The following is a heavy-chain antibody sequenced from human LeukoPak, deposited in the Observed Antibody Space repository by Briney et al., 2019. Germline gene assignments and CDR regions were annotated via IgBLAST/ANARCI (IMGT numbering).Heavy chain of an antibody. D-gene: IGHD3-22*01. J-gene: IGHJ4*02. V-gene: IGHV4-59*01. CDR3: ASQYYYDSSGYLGY. CDR1: GFTFSDYY. Sequence: PGGSLRLSCAASGFTFSDYYMSWIRQPPGKGLEWIGYIYDSASTSYNPSLKSRVTISVDTSKNQFSLNLSSVTTADTAVYYCASQYYYDSSGYLGYWGQGTLVTVSS. CDR2: IYDSAST.